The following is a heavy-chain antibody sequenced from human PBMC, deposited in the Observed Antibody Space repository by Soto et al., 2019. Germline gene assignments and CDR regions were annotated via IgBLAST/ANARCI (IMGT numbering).Heavy chain of an antibody. J-gene: IGHJ4*02. CDR2: IKQDGSEK. V-gene: IGHV3-7*01. D-gene: IGHD6-19*01. CDR3: ESWIAGAGTLWEPLFDY. CDR1: GFTFRSYW. Sequence: PGGSLRLSCAASGFTFRSYWMSWVRQAPGKGLEWVANIKQDGSEKYYVDSVKGRFTISRDNAKNSLYLHMNSLRAEDTAVYYCESWIAGAGTLWEPLFDYWGQGTLVTVPQ.